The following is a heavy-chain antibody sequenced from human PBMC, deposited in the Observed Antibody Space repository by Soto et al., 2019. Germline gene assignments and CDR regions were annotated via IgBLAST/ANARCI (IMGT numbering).Heavy chain of an antibody. J-gene: IGHJ5*02. D-gene: IGHD1-26*01. CDR1: GGSISSGGYS. CDR3: ARAIIEVGVISCGFDP. Sequence: SETLSLTCAVSGGSISSGGYSWSWIRQPPGKGLEWIGYIYHSGSTYYNPSLKSQVTISVDRSKNQFSLNLSSVTAADTAVYYCARAIIEVGVISCGFDPWGQGTLVTVSS. CDR2: IYHSGST. V-gene: IGHV4-30-2*01.